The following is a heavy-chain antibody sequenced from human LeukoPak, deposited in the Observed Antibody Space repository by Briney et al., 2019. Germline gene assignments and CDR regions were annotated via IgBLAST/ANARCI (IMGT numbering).Heavy chain of an antibody. V-gene: IGHV3-21*01. J-gene: IGHJ3*02. CDR2: ISSSSSYI. CDR1: GFTFSSYC. CDR3: ARDGGSDGTDAFDI. Sequence: PGGCLRLFCAASGFTFSSYCMSWVRQARGKGMEWVLFISSSSSYIYYAESVKGRFTISRDNTKNSLYQQMNSLRAEDTAVYYCARDGGSDGTDAFDIWGQGTMVTVSS. D-gene: IGHD3-16*01.